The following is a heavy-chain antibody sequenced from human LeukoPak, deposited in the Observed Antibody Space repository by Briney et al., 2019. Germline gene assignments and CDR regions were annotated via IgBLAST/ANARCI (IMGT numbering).Heavy chain of an antibody. D-gene: IGHD6-13*01. J-gene: IGHJ5*02. CDR2: IYHSGST. V-gene: IGHV4-30-2*01. CDR1: GGSISSGGYS. CDR3: ARLMSMGSWYRWFDP. Sequence: SETLSLTCAVSGGSISSGGYSWSWIRQPPGKGLEWIGYIYHSGSTYYNPSLKSRVTISVDRSKNQFSLKLSSVTAADTAVYYCARLMSMGSWYRWFDPWGQGTLVTVSS.